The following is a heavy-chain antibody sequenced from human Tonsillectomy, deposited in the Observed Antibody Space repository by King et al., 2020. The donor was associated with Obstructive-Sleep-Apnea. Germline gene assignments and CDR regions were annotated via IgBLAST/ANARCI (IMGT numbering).Heavy chain of an antibody. D-gene: IGHD2/OR15-2a*01. CDR2: TYSSGGT. J-gene: IGHJ4*02. CDR3: ARHVTGYCDGTTCPYYFDL. Sequence: QLQESGPGLLKPSETLSLTCTVSMGSVRGYYWSCIRQPPGRGLECIAYTYSSGGTRYNPSLESRVSISGDTSKNQFSLNLRSVKAADTAVYYCARHVTGYCDGTTCPYYFDLWGQGTLVTVSS. V-gene: IGHV4-59*08. CDR1: MGSVRGYY.